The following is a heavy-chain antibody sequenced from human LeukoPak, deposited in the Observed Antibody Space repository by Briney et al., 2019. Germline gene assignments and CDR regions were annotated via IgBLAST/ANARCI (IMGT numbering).Heavy chain of an antibody. D-gene: IGHD3-10*01. CDR1: GGSISSSNW. J-gene: IGHJ4*02. CDR2: IYYSGST. Sequence: PSGTLSLTCAVSGGSISSSNWWSWVRQHPGKGLEWIGYIYYSGSTYYNPSLKSRVTISVDTSKNQFSLKLSSVTAADTAVYYCARDLRFGHWFDYWGQGTLVTVSS. CDR3: ARDLRFGHWFDY. V-gene: IGHV4-4*02.